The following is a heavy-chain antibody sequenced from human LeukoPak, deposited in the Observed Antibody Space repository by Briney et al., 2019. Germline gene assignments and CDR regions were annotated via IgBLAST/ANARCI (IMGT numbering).Heavy chain of an antibody. CDR2: FHTTGST. V-gene: IGHV4-61*02. J-gene: IGHJ2*01. CDR1: GGSISSGSYY. CDR3: ARDQGWGDWYFDL. D-gene: IGHD3-10*01. Sequence: SETLSLTCTVSGGSISSGSYYWNWIRQPAGKGLEWIGRFHTTGSTNYNSSLKSRVTISVDTSKNQFSLKLNSLTAADTAVYFCARDQGWGDWYFDLWGRGTLVTVSS.